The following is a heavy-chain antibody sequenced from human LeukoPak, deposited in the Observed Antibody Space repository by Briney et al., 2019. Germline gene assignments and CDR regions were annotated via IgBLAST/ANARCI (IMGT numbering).Heavy chain of an antibody. Sequence: SETLSLTCTVSGGSISSYYWSWIRQPPGKGLEWIGYIYYSGSTNYNPSLKSRVTISVDTSKNQFPLKLSSVTAADTAVYYCARGSRDGYNYYFDYWGQGTLVTVSS. CDR1: GGSISSYY. CDR2: IYYSGST. V-gene: IGHV4-59*01. J-gene: IGHJ4*02. CDR3: ARGSRDGYNYYFDY. D-gene: IGHD5-24*01.